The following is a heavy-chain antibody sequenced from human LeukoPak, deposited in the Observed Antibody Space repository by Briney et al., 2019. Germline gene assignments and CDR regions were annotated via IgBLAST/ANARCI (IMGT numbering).Heavy chain of an antibody. CDR3: TRSSTRTETTDY. D-gene: IGHD1-7*01. V-gene: IGHV1-2*06. CDR1: GYTFTGYY. CDR2: IYPNGGGT. J-gene: IGHJ4*02. Sequence: GASVKVSCKASGYTFTGYYMHWIRQAPGQGLEWMGRIYPNGGGTNYAQKFQGRVAMTRDTSISTAYMELSRLRSDDTAVYYCTRSSTRTETTDYWGQGTLVTVSS.